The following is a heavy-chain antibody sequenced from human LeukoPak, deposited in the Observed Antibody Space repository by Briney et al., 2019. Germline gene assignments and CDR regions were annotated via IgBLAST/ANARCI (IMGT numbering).Heavy chain of an antibody. CDR3: ARVRYSYGYYYAMDV. Sequence: SETPSLTCTVSSGSISSSSYYWGWIRQPPGEGLEWIGNIYYSGSTYYNPSLKSRVTISVDTSKNQFSLNLSSVTAADSALYYCARVRYSYGYYYAMDVWGQGTTVTVSS. J-gene: IGHJ6*02. CDR1: SGSISSSSYY. D-gene: IGHD5-18*01. CDR2: IYYSGST. V-gene: IGHV4-39*01.